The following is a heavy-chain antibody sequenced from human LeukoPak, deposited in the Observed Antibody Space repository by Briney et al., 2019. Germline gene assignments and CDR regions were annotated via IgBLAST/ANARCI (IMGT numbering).Heavy chain of an antibody. CDR1: GGSIISYY. V-gene: IGHV4-59*01. J-gene: IGHJ6*03. Sequence: SETLSLTCTVSGGSIISYYWSWIRQPPGKGLEWIGYIYYSGSTNYNPSLKSRVTISVDTSKNQFSLKLSSVTAADTAVYYCGRDADRSGWYAGGMDVWGKGTTVTVSS. CDR3: GRDADRSGWYAGGMDV. D-gene: IGHD6-19*01. CDR2: IYYSGST.